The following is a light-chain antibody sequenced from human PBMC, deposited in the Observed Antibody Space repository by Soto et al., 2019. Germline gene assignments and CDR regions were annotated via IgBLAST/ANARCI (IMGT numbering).Light chain of an antibody. Sequence: EIVLTQSPGTLSLSPGERATLSCRASQSVSSSYLAWYQQKPGQAPRLLIYGASSRATGIPDRFSGSGSGTDFTLTISRLEPEDFAVSYCQPYGSSLWTFGQGTKVEIK. CDR3: QPYGSSLWT. J-gene: IGKJ1*01. CDR2: GAS. V-gene: IGKV3-20*01. CDR1: QSVSSSY.